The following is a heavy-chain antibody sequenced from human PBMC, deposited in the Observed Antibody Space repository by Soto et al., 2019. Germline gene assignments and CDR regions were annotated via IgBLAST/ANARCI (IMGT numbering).Heavy chain of an antibody. D-gene: IGHD3-3*01. J-gene: IGHJ6*02. CDR2: ISGSGGST. Sequence: PGGSLRLSCAASGFTFSSYAMSWVRQAPWKGLEWVSAISGSGGSTYYADSVKGRFTISRDNSKNTLYLQMNSLRAEDTAVYYCATYDFWSGYSVYGMDVWGQGTTVTVSS. V-gene: IGHV3-23*01. CDR1: GFTFSSYA. CDR3: ATYDFWSGYSVYGMDV.